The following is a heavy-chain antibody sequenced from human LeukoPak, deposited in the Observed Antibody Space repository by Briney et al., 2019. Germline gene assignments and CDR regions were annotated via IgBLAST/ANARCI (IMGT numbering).Heavy chain of an antibody. V-gene: IGHV1-2*02. CDR3: ARGRYCSSTSGIPGDY. CDR1: GYTFTGYY. CDR2: INPNSGGT. Sequence: AAVKLSCTASGYTFTGYYMHWVRQAPGQGLEWMGWINPNSGGTNYAQKFQGRATMTRDTSISTAYMELSRLRSDDTAVYYCARGRYCSSTSGIPGDYWGKGTPVSSSS. J-gene: IGHJ4*02. D-gene: IGHD2-2*01.